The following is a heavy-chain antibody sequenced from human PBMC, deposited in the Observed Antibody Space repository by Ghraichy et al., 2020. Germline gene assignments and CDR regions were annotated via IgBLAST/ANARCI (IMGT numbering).Heavy chain of an antibody. J-gene: IGHJ4*02. CDR2: ISYDGSNK. D-gene: IGHD3-10*01. CDR3: ARGGSWFGELETIDY. V-gene: IGHV3-30*04. CDR1: GFTFSSYA. Sequence: GESLNISCAASGFTFSSYAMHWVRQAPGKGLEWVAVISYDGSNKYYADSVKGRFTISRDNSKNTLYLQMNSLRAEDTAVYYCARGGSWFGELETIDYWGQGTLVTVSS.